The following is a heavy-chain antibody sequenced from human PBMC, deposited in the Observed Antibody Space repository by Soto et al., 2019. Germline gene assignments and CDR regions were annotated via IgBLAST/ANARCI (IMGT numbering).Heavy chain of an antibody. J-gene: IGHJ3*01. Sequence: QVQLQESGPGLVKPSGTLSLTCAVSGGSISSSHWWTWVRQSPGKGLEYIGEISHSGTSNSNPSRKSRVTLSVDRSKNHFSLTLTSVTAADTAVYYCARVVLSLTRGAFDDWGQGTPVIVSS. V-gene: IGHV4-4*02. CDR3: ARVVLSLTRGAFDD. D-gene: IGHD3-16*02. CDR1: GGSISSSHW. CDR2: ISHSGTS.